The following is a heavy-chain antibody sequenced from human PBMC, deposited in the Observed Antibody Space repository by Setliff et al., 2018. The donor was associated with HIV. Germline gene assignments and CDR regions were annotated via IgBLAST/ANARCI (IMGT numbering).Heavy chain of an antibody. CDR2: IYYSGSA. J-gene: IGHJ4*02. CDR3: ARGGAFCGRDSCCYLDY. D-gene: IGHD2-21*02. Sequence: SETLSLTCTVSGDSIDRSNFFWTWIRQHPGKGLEWIGYIYYSGSATYNPSLKCQASISVDTSRNEFSLKLSSVTAADTAVYFCARGGAFCGRDSCCYLDYWGQGNPVTVSS. V-gene: IGHV4-31*01. CDR1: GDSIDRSNFF.